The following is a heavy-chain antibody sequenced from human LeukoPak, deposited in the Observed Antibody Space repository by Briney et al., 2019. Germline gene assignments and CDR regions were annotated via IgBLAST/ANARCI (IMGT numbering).Heavy chain of an antibody. V-gene: IGHV3-21*01. CDR2: ISSSSSYI. Sequence: GGSLRLSCAASGFTFSSFAMSWVRQAPGKGLEWVSSISSSSSYIYYADSVKGRFTISRDNAKNSLYLQMNSLRAEDTAVYYCARGRELYCSGGSCYVNYWGQGTLVTVSS. CDR1: GFTFSSFA. CDR3: ARGRELYCSGGSCYVNY. D-gene: IGHD2-15*01. J-gene: IGHJ4*02.